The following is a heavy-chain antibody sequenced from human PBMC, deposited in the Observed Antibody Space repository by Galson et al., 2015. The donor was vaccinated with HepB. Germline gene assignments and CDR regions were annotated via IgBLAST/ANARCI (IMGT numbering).Heavy chain of an antibody. J-gene: IGHJ3*02. D-gene: IGHD6-13*01. CDR2: IFLDDDK. Sequence: PALVKPTQTLTLTYTFSGFSLNTTAVGVGWIRQPPGKALEWLALIFLDDDKRYSPSLNSRLAITKDTSKNQVVLIMTNMDPVDTGTYYCAQVTTAPGSFNIWGQGTMVTVSS. CDR1: GFSLNTTAVG. V-gene: IGHV2-5*02. CDR3: AQVTTAPGSFNI.